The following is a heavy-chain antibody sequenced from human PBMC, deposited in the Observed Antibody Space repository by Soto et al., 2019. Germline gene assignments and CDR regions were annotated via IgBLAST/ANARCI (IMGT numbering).Heavy chain of an antibody. CDR2: INHSGST. J-gene: IGHJ6*02. CDR1: GGSFSGYY. Sequence: PETLSLTCAVYGGSFSGYYWRWIRQPPGKGLEWIGEINHSGSTNYNPSLKSRVTISVDTSKNQFSLKLSSVTAADTAVYYCERMGYGYYYYGMDVWGQGTTVT. CDR3: ERMGYGYYYYGMDV. V-gene: IGHV4-34*01. D-gene: IGHD5-12*01.